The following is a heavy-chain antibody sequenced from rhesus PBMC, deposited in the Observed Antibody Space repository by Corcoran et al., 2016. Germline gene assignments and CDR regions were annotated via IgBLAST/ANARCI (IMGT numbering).Heavy chain of an antibody. CDR3: ARDRDSNYFDY. CDR2: IYGSGSST. J-gene: IGHJ4*01. Sequence: LQLQESGPGLVKPSATLSVPCAVSGGSIRSSYWSWLRQAPGKGLEWIGDIYGSGSSTNYNPSLKSRVTLSVDTSKNQLSLKLSSVTTADTAVYYCARDRDSNYFDYWGQGVLVTVSS. D-gene: IGHD4-23*01. CDR1: GGSIRSSY. V-gene: IGHV4-169*02.